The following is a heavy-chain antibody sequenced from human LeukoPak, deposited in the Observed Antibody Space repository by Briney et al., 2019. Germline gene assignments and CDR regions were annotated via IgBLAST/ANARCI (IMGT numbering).Heavy chain of an antibody. CDR2: INPNSGGT. CDR1: GFTFTAYD. J-gene: IGHJ5*02. V-gene: IGHV1-2*02. Sequence: ASVKVSCKASGFTFTAYDIHWVRHAPGQGLEWMGKINPNSGGTEYTHNFHGRVSTTRDTSISTVYMELARLTSDDTAVYYCAREGGRNLGEYWFDPWGQGTLVTVSS. CDR3: AREGGRNLGEYWFDP. D-gene: IGHD3-16*01.